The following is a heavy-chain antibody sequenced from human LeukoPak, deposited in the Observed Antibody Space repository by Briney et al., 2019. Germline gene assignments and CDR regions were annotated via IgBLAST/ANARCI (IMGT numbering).Heavy chain of an antibody. CDR3: ARLGGYYYDSSGYYSG. J-gene: IGHJ4*02. CDR2: ISSSGSTI. CDR1: GFTFSSYE. Sequence: GGSLRLSCAASGFTFSSYEMNWVRQAPGKGLEWVSYISSSGSTIYYADSVEGRFTISRDNAKNSLYLQMNSLRAEDTAVYYCARLGGYYYDSSGYYSGWGQGTLVTVSS. D-gene: IGHD3-22*01. V-gene: IGHV3-48*03.